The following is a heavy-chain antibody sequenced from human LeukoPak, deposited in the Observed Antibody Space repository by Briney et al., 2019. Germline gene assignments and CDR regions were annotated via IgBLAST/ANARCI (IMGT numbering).Heavy chain of an antibody. CDR1: GGSISSSSYY. D-gene: IGHD3-10*01. CDR2: IYYSGST. Sequence: SETLSLTCTVSGGSISSSSYYWGWIRQPPGKGLEWIGSIYYSGSTYYNPSLKSRVTISVDTSKNQFSLKLSSVTAADTAVYYCARHRATGITTVRGVPSPLDYWGQGTLVTVSS. CDR3: ARHRATGITTVRGVPSPLDY. V-gene: IGHV4-39*01. J-gene: IGHJ4*02.